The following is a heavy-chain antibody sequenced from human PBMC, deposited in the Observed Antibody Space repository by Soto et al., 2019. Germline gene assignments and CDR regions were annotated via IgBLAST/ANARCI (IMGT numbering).Heavy chain of an antibody. CDR1: GGSISSSNW. D-gene: IGHD2-15*01. Sequence: SETLSLTCAVSGGSISSSNWWSWVRQPPGKGLEWIGEIYHSGSTNYNPSLKSRVTISVDKSKNQFSLKLSSVTAADTAVYYCARVEECSGGSCYSVWYGPWRRGTLVTVSS. J-gene: IGHJ5*02. CDR3: ARVEECSGGSCYSVWYGP. CDR2: IYHSGST. V-gene: IGHV4-4*02.